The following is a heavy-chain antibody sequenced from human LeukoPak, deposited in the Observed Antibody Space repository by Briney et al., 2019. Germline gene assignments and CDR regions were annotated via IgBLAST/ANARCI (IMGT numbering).Heavy chain of an antibody. CDR3: AAGIVMAGRLYFDY. Sequence: SQTLSLTCTVSGGSISSGDYYWSWIRQPPGKGLEWIGYIYYSGSTYYNPSLKSRVTISVDKSKNQFSLRVRSVTAADTAVYYCAAGIVMAGRLYFDYWGQGTLVTVSS. J-gene: IGHJ4*02. CDR1: GGSISSGDYY. CDR2: IYYSGST. V-gene: IGHV4-30-4*01. D-gene: IGHD6-19*01.